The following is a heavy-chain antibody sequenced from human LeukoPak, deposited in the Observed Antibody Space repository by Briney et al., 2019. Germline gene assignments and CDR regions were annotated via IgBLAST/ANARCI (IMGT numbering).Heavy chain of an antibody. V-gene: IGHV3-23*01. J-gene: IGHJ3*02. D-gene: IGHD3-9*01. CDR2: ISGSCGHT. Sequence: GGSLRLSCAASGFTFSSYAMSWVRQAPGKGLEWVSAISGSCGHTFYADSVKGRFTISRDNSENTLYLQMNSLSAEDTAVYYCAKDREYYDILTGSGAFDIWGQGTMVTVSS. CDR1: GFTFSSYA. CDR3: AKDREYYDILTGSGAFDI.